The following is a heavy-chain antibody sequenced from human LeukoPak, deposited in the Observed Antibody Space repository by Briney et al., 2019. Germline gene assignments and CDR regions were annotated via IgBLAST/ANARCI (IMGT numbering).Heavy chain of an antibody. J-gene: IGHJ3*02. V-gene: IGHV5-51*01. D-gene: IGHD2-21*02. Sequence: GESLKISCKGSGYSFTNYWIGWVRQMPGKGLEWMGIIYPGDSDTRYSPSFQGQVTISADKSISTAYLQWSSLRASDTAMYYCARQGRIVVVTTTHDASDIWGQGTMVTVSS. CDR2: IYPGDSDT. CDR1: GYSFTNYW. CDR3: ARQGRIVVVTTTHDASDI.